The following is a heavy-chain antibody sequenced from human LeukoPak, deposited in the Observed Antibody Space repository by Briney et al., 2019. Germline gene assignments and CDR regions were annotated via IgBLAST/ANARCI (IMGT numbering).Heavy chain of an antibody. CDR2: ISTSSTTI. Sequence: GGSLRLSCAVSGFTFSDYTMTWVRQAPGKGLEWVSYISTSSTTIYYADSVKGRFTISRDNTKNALYLQMNSLRAEDTAVYYCARTYYYYMDVWGKGTTVTVSS. J-gene: IGHJ6*03. V-gene: IGHV3-48*04. CDR1: GFTFSDYT. CDR3: ARTYYYYMDV.